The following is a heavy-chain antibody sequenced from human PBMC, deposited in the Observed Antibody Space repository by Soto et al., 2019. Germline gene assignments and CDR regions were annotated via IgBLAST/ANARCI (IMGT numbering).Heavy chain of an antibody. V-gene: IGHV3-NL1*01. CDR3: AKRSPPDSYYFDY. J-gene: IGHJ4*02. Sequence: GGSLRLSCAASGFTFSTYGMHWFRQAPGKGLEWVAIISKASDNTPYADSVKGRFTISRDNSKNTLYLQMDSLRGEDTAVYYCAKRSPPDSYYFDYWGQGTLVTVSS. CDR2: ISKASDNT. CDR1: GFTFSTYG.